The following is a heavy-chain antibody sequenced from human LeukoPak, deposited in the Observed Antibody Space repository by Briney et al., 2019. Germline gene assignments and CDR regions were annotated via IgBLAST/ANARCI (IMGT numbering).Heavy chain of an antibody. V-gene: IGHV4-39*01. CDR3: ARHVRQQLPPKAFDY. Sequence: SETLSLTCTVSGGSISSGIYCWGWIRQPPGKGLEWFGSIYYSGHTYYNPSLKSRVTISVDTSKNQLSLKLNSVTAADTAVYYCARHVRQQLPPKAFDYWGQGTLVTVSS. D-gene: IGHD6-13*01. J-gene: IGHJ4*02. CDR2: IYYSGHT. CDR1: GGSISSGIYC.